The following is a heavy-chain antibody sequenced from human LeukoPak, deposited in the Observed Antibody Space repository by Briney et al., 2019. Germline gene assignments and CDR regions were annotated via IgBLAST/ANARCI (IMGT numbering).Heavy chain of an antibody. CDR3: AREGDYDILTGYYPDYMDV. V-gene: IGHV4-38-2*02. CDR1: GGSFSGYY. J-gene: IGHJ6*03. D-gene: IGHD3-9*01. CDR2: IYHSGST. Sequence: SETLSLTCAVYGGSFSGYYWGWIRRPPGKGLEWIGSIYHSGSTYYNPSLKSRVTISVDTSKNQFSLKLSSVTAADTAVYYCAREGDYDILTGYYPDYMDVWGKGTTVTVSS.